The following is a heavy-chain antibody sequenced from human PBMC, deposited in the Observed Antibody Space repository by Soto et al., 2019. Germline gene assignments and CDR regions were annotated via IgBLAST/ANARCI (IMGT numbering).Heavy chain of an antibody. CDR3: ARDRDIVVLRAAVDPPEVDSFGYHWFDP. V-gene: IGHV1-69*01. Sequence: QVQLVQSGAEVKKPGSSVKVSCKASGGPFSNYAISWVRQAPGQGLEWMGGIIPIFETANYAQKFQGRVTLTADESTSTAYMELSSLTSEDTAVYYCARDRDIVVLRAAVDPPEVDSFGYHWFDPWGQGTLVTVSS. CDR1: GGPFSNYA. CDR2: IIPIFETA. D-gene: IGHD2-2*01. J-gene: IGHJ5*02.